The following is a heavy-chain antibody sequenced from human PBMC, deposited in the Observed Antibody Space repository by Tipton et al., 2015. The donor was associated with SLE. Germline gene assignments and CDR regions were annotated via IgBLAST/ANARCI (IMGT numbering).Heavy chain of an antibody. CDR3: ARASGGLLPFDY. J-gene: IGHJ4*02. Sequence: TLSLTCTVSGYSISSNYYWGWIRQPPGKGLDWIGYIYYSGSTYYNPSLESRVTISVDTSKNQFSLKLSSVTAADTAVYYCARASGGLLPFDYWGQGTLVTVSS. D-gene: IGHD3-22*01. CDR1: GYSISSNYY. CDR2: IYYSGST. V-gene: IGHV4-38-2*02.